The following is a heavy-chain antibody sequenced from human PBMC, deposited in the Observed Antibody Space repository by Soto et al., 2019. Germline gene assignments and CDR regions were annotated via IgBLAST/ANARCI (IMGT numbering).Heavy chain of an antibody. CDR2: ISFDGTAK. Sequence: RRLSCVASGFTFNRYGMHWVRQAPGKGLEWVAEISFDGTAKYYAESVKGRFTVSRDNGNNTLHLEMNSLGAKDTAVYFCATGRSTRFDPWGQGTLVTVSS. CDR1: GFTFNRYG. J-gene: IGHJ5*02. V-gene: IGHV3-30*03. D-gene: IGHD1-1*01. CDR3: ATGRSTRFDP.